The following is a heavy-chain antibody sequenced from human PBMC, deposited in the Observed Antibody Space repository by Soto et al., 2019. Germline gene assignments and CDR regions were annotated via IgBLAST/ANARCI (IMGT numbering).Heavy chain of an antibody. J-gene: IGHJ4*02. D-gene: IGHD2-21*01. CDR3: ASSEFH. Sequence: PSETLSLTCTVSGVSISNRRSYWGWIRQPPGKGLEWIGTIFYSGSTYYNPSLKSRVTISVDTSKNQFSLKLSSVTAAETAVYYCASSEFHWGQGTLVTVSS. CDR1: GVSISNRRSY. CDR2: IFYSGST. V-gene: IGHV4-39*01.